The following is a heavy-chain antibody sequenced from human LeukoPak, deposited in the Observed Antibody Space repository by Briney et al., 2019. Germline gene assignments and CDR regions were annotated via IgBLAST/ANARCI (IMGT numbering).Heavy chain of an antibody. CDR3: ARVVYYDSSGYNDAFDI. D-gene: IGHD3-22*01. J-gene: IGHJ3*02. V-gene: IGHV1-69*05. Sequence: SVKVSCKASGGTFSSYAISWVRQAPGQGLEWMGGIIPIFGTANYAQKFQGRVTITTDESTSTAYMELSSLRSEDTAVYYCARVVYYDSSGYNDAFDIWGQGTMVTVSS. CDR2: IIPIFGTA. CDR1: GGTFSSYA.